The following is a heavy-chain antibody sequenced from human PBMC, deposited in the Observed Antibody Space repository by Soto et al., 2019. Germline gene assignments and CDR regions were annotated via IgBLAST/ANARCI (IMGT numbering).Heavy chain of an antibody. Sequence: EVQLLESGGGLVQPGGSLRLSCAASGFTFSSYAMSWVRQAPGKGLEWVSVISGRGDSTYYADSVKGRFPISRDNSKNTLYLQLNSLRAEDTAVYYCAKRTSGWYFDYWGQGTLVTVSS. D-gene: IGHD6-19*01. CDR1: GFTFSSYA. CDR3: AKRTSGWYFDY. J-gene: IGHJ4*02. CDR2: ISGRGDST. V-gene: IGHV3-23*01.